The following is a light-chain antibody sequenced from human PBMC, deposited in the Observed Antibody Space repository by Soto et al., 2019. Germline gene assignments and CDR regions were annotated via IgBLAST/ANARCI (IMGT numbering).Light chain of an antibody. CDR2: DVN. CDR1: SSNVGGYHY. J-gene: IGLJ2*01. V-gene: IGLV2-14*01. Sequence: QSALTQPASVSGTPGQSITISCSGTSSNVGGYHYVSWYQQHPDKAPKLIICDVNNRPSGVSNRFSGSKSGNTPSLTISGLQAEDEADYYCSSYTSSSTLVFGGGTKLTVL. CDR3: SSYTSSSTLV.